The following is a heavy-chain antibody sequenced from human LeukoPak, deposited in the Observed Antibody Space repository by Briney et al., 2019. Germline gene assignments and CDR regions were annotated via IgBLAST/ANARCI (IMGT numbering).Heavy chain of an antibody. CDR1: GYSFTSYW. CDR3: ARHVGYSSSWVDY. D-gene: IGHD6-13*01. V-gene: IGHV5-10-1*01. CDR2: IDPSDSYT. J-gene: IGHJ4*02. Sequence: GESLKISCKGSGYSFTSYWISWVRQMPGKGLEWMGRIDPSDSYTNYSPSFQGRVTISADKSISTAYLQWSSLKASDTAMYYCARHVGYSSSWVDYWGQGTLVTVSS.